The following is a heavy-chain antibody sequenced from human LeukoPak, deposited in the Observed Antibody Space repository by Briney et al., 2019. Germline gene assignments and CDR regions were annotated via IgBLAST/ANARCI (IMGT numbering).Heavy chain of an antibody. V-gene: IGHV4-30-2*01. CDR3: ASKKGSPAPFQH. CDR1: GGSISSGGYY. J-gene: IGHJ1*01. D-gene: IGHD2-2*01. Sequence: TSETLSLTCTVSGGSISSGGYYWSWIRQPPGKGLEWIGYIYHSGSTYYNPSLKSRVTISVDRSKNQFSLKLSSVTAADTAVYYCASKKGSPAPFQHWGQGTLVTVSS. CDR2: IYHSGST.